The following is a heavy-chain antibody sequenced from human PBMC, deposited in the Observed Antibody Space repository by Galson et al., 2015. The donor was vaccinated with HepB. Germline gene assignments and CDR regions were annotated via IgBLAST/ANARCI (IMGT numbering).Heavy chain of an antibody. Sequence: SLRLSCAASGFTFINFGMHWVRQAPGKGLEWVAVIWYDGSNKYYADAVKGRFTISRDNSKNTLHLQMNSLRAEDTALYYCARGNWGWSGIDAFDTWGQGTKVTVSS. D-gene: IGHD7-27*01. CDR3: ARGNWGWSGIDAFDT. V-gene: IGHV3-33*01. CDR1: GFTFINFG. J-gene: IGHJ3*02. CDR2: IWYDGSNK.